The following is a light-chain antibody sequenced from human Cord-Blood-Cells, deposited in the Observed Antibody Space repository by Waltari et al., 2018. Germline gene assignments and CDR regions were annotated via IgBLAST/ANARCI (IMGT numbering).Light chain of an antibody. CDR1: SSDVGGYNY. J-gene: IGLJ3*02. CDR2: DVS. CDR3: SSYTSSSTWV. V-gene: IGLV2-14*03. Sequence: QSALTQPASVSGSPGQSSTISCTGTSSDVGGYNYVSWYQQHPGKAPKLRIYDVSNRPSGVSNRFAGSKSGNTASLTISGLQAEDEADYDCSSYTSSSTWVFGGGTKLTVL.